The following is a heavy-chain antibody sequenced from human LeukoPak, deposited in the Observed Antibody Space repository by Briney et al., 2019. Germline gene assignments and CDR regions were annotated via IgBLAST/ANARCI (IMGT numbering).Heavy chain of an antibody. CDR2: IHYSGLT. CDR1: GGSVNGYY. CDR3: ARDPPEDEWNSLDS. D-gene: IGHD1-7*01. V-gene: IGHV4-59*02. J-gene: IGHJ4*02. Sequence: SETLSLICTVSGGSVNGYYWNWIRQPPGKGLEWIGFIHYSGLTVYSPSFQSRVTMSVDTSRNQFSLDLSSVTAADTALYYCARDPPEDEWNSLDSWGQGTLVTVSS.